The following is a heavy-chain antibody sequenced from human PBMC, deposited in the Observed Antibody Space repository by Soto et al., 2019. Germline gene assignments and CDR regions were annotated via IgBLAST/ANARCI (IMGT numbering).Heavy chain of an antibody. Sequence: SQTLSLTCAISGDSVSSNSAAWNWIRQSPSRGLEWLGRTSYRSKWDHDYAVSVKSRININADTSKNQFALQRNSGAPEDTAGDDGKRGGGTVMAFGGKGTTDPVSS. V-gene: IGHV6-1*01. CDR1: GDSVSSNSAA. J-gene: IGHJ6*04. CDR2: TSYRSKWDH. D-gene: IGHD1-1*01. CDR3: KRGGGTVMAF.